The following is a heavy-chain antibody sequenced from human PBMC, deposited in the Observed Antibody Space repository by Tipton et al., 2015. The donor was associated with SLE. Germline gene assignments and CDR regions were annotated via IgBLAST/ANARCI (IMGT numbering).Heavy chain of an antibody. Sequence: TLSLTCAVSGGPFNGFLWTWIRQPPGKGLEWIGEINYSGNTNYNPSLKSRVTISVDTSKKHFSLRLTSVTAADTAVYYCAVGAWIRGQGTLVTVSS. V-gene: IGHV4-34*01. CDR2: INYSGNT. CDR1: GGPFNGFL. J-gene: IGHJ4*02. D-gene: IGHD1-26*01. CDR3: AVGAWI.